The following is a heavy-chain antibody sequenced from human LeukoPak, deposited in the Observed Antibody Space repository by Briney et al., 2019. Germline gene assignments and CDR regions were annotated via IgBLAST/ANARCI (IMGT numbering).Heavy chain of an antibody. J-gene: IGHJ6*03. V-gene: IGHV4-4*09. CDR2: IYTSGST. CDR1: GGSISSYY. Sequence: SETLSLTCTVSGGSISSYYWRWIRQPPGKGLEWIGYIYTSGSTNYNPSLKSRVTISVDTSKNQFSLKLSSVTAADTAVYYCARHKGLSQAYYMDVWGKGTTVTVSS. CDR3: ARHKGLSQAYYMDV.